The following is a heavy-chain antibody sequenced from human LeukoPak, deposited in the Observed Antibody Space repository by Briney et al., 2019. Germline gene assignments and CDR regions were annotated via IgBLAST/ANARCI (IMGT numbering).Heavy chain of an antibody. CDR3: AKSREYSSSSSRDGFDY. CDR2: ISWNSGSI. Sequence: PGRSLRLSCAASGFTFDDYAMHWVRHAPGKGLEWVSGISWNSGSIGYADSVKGRFTISRDNAKNSLYLQMNSLRAEDTALYYCAKSREYSSSSSRDGFDYWGQGTLVTVSS. J-gene: IGHJ4*02. CDR1: GFTFDDYA. V-gene: IGHV3-9*01. D-gene: IGHD6-6*01.